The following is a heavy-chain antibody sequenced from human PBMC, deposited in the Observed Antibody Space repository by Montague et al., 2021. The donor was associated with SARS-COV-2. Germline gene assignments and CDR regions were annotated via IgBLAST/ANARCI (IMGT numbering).Heavy chain of an antibody. CDR3: ARSTSGWFIY. V-gene: IGHV4-59*05. CDR2: MYSSGTT. J-gene: IGHJ4*02. D-gene: IGHD6-19*01. CDR1: GGSISSYY. Sequence: SETLSLTCTVAGGSISSYYWSWIRQPPGKGLEWVGSMYSSGTTYYNPSLKSRVTISGDTSRNQLSVRLSSVTAADTAVYYCARSTSGWFIYWGQGTLVTVSS.